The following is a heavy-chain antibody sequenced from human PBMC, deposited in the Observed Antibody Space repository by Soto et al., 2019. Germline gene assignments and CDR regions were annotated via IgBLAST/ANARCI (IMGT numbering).Heavy chain of an antibody. CDR3: AKEAVAGTEGYGMDV. D-gene: IGHD6-19*01. CDR1: GFTFSSYG. Sequence: PLGGSLRLSCAASGFTFSSYGMHWVRQAPGKGLEWVAVISYDGSNKYYADSVKGRFTISRDNSKNTLYLQMSSLRAEDTAVYYCAKEAVAGTEGYGMDVWGQGTTVTVSS. V-gene: IGHV3-30*18. CDR2: ISYDGSNK. J-gene: IGHJ6*02.